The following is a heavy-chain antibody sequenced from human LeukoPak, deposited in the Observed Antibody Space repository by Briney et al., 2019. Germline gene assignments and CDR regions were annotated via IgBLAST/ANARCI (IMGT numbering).Heavy chain of an antibody. CDR2: TFYSGST. CDR3: AASSGWYNIFLDP. D-gene: IGHD6-19*01. CDR1: GASIRSYY. V-gene: IGHV4-59*08. Sequence: SETLSLTCTVSGASIRSYYWSWVRQPPGKGLEWIGYTFYSGSTNYNPSLKSRVTISVDTSKNQFSLRLSSVTAADTAVYFCAASSGWYNIFLDPWGQGTVVTVSS. J-gene: IGHJ5*02.